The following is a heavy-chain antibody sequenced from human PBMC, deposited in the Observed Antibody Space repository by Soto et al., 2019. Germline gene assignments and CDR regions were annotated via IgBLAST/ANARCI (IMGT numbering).Heavy chain of an antibody. D-gene: IGHD1-26*01. V-gene: IGHV3-7*03. CDR1: GMAFDNFW. CDR3: VGGRGGLPDY. CDR2: IKQDASEK. Sequence: EVRLEESGGGLVQPGESLRLSCEGSGMAFDNFWMNWVRQAPGKGLEWVAIIKQDASEKLYVDSVRGRFTISRDNAKNSVYLEMSSLSVEDTAVYYCVGGRGGLPDYWGQGTLVTVSS. J-gene: IGHJ4*02.